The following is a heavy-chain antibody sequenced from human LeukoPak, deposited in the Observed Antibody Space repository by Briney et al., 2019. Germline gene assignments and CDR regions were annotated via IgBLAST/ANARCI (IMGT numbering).Heavy chain of an antibody. V-gene: IGHV4-31*03. CDR1: GGSISSGGYY. D-gene: IGHD1-26*01. J-gene: IGHJ3*02. Sequence: SETLSLTCTVSGGSISSGGYYWSWIRQHPGKGLEWIGYIYYSGSTYYNPSLKSRVTISVDTSKNQFSLKLSSVTAADTAVYYCARGRISGSYHGAFDIWGQGTTVTVSS. CDR3: ARGRISGSYHGAFDI. CDR2: IYYSGST.